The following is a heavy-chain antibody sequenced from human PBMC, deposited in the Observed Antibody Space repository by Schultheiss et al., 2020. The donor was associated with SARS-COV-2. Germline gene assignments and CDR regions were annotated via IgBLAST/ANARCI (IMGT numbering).Heavy chain of an antibody. Sequence: GGSLRLSCAASGFTFSSNYMSWVRQAPGKGLEWVSAISGSGGSTYYADSVKGRFTISRDNSKNTLYLQMNSLKTEDTAVYYCTTDTNYYDSSGYYLEYFDYWGQGTLVTVSS. CDR3: TTDTNYYDSSGYYLEYFDY. D-gene: IGHD3-22*01. V-gene: IGHV3-23*01. J-gene: IGHJ4*02. CDR1: GFTFSSNY. CDR2: ISGSGGST.